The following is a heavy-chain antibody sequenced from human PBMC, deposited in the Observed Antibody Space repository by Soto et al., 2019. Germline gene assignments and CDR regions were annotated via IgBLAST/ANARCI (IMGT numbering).Heavy chain of an antibody. V-gene: IGHV3-53*01. D-gene: IGHD6-13*01. CDR3: ARDRGSSWYYYGMDV. J-gene: IGHJ6*02. CDR1: GFTVSRNY. CDR2: IYSGGST. Sequence: GGSLRLSCAASGFTVSRNYMSWDSQAPGKGLEWVSVIYSGGSTYYADSVKGRFTISRDNSKNTLYLQMNSLRAEDTAVYYCARDRGSSWYYYGMDVWGQGTTVTVSS.